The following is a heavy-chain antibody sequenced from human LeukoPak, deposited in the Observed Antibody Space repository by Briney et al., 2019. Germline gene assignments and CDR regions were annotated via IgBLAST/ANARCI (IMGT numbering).Heavy chain of an antibody. CDR3: ARGAVVVAATPGVYYYYDYMDV. CDR1: GYTFTGDY. CDR2: INPNSGGT. V-gene: IGHV1-2*02. Sequence: ASVKVSCKASGYTFTGDYMHWVRQAPGQGLGWMGWINPNSGGTNYAQTFQGRVTMTRDTSISTAYMELSRMRSDDTAVYYCARGAVVVAATPGVYYYYDYMDVWGKGTTVTISS. J-gene: IGHJ6*03. D-gene: IGHD2-15*01.